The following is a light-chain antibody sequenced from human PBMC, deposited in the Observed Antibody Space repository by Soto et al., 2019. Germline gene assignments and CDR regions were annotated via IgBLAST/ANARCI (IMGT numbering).Light chain of an antibody. CDR3: TSYAGGNNV. V-gene: IGLV2-8*01. CDR2: EVN. J-gene: IGLJ1*01. Sequence: QSALTQPPSASGSPGQSVTISCAGTSSDVGGYNFVSWYQQYPGKVPKLMVYEVNKRPSGVPDRFSGSKSGNTASLTVSGLQAYDEADYYCTSYAGGNNVFGTGTKLTVL. CDR1: SSDVGGYNF.